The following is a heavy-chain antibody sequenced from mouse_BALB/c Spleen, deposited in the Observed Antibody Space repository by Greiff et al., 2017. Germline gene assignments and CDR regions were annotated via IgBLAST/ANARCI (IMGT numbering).Heavy chain of an antibody. CDR3: ARHEDRITLYYAMDY. Sequence: QVQLQQSGAELVKPGASVKLSCKASGYTFTEYNIHWVKQRPGQGLEWIGWFYPGSGSIKYNENFKDKATLTADKSSSAVYMELSRMTSEDAEVYVCARHEDRITLYYAMDYWGQGTSVTVSS. V-gene: IGHV1-62-2*01. J-gene: IGHJ4*01. D-gene: IGHD2-4*01. CDR1: GYTFTEYN. CDR2: FYPGSGSI.